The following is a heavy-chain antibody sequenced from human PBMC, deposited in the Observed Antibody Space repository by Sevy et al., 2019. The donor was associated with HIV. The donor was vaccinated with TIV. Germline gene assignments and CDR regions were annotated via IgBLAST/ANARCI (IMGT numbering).Heavy chain of an antibody. D-gene: IGHD3-10*01. CDR1: GFTFSNAW. Sequence: GGSLRLSCAASGFTFSNAWMSWVRQAPGKGLEWVGRIKSKTDGGTTDYAAPVKGRFTILRDDSKNTLYLQMNSLKTEDTAVYYCTTYYYGSGSYYNDYWGQGTLVTVSS. J-gene: IGHJ4*02. CDR3: TTYYYGSGSYYNDY. CDR2: IKSKTDGGTT. V-gene: IGHV3-15*01.